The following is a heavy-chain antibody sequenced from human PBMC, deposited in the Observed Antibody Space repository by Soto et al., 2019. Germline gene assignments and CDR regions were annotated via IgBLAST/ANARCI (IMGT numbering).Heavy chain of an antibody. V-gene: IGHV4-59*01. CDR1: GGSISSYY. J-gene: IGHJ3*02. Sequence: SETLSLTCTVSGGSISSYYWSWIRQPPGKGLEWIGYIYYSGSTNYNPSLKSRVTISVYTSKNQFSLKLSSVTAADTAVYYCASDSYGSYAFDIWGQGTMVTVSS. D-gene: IGHD3-10*01. CDR3: ASDSYGSYAFDI. CDR2: IYYSGST.